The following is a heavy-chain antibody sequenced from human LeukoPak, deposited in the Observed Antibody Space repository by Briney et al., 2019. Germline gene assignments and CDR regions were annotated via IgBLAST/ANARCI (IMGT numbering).Heavy chain of an antibody. V-gene: IGHV4-39*07. CDR2: IYYSGST. CDR1: GSSISNYY. Sequence: SETLSLTCTVSGSSISNYYWGWIRQPPGKGLEWIGSIYYSGSTYYNPSLKSRVTISVDTSKNQFSLKLSSVTAADTAVYYCARGGYYGSGNDFRFDPWGQGTLVTVSS. J-gene: IGHJ5*02. D-gene: IGHD3-10*01. CDR3: ARGGYYGSGNDFRFDP.